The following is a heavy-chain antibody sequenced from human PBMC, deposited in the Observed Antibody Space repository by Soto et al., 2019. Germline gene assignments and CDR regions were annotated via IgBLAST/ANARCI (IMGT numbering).Heavy chain of an antibody. CDR3: AFNSGSGSYYFDY. D-gene: IGHD3-10*01. Sequence: EVQLLESGGGLVPPGGSLRLSCAASGFTFSSYAMWWVRQAPGKGLECVSAISGGGETTYYADSVKGRFTISRDNSKNTLYLQMNSLRAEDTAVYYCAFNSGSGSYYFDYWGQGTLVTVSS. J-gene: IGHJ4*02. CDR2: ISGGGETT. V-gene: IGHV3-23*01. CDR1: GFTFSSYA.